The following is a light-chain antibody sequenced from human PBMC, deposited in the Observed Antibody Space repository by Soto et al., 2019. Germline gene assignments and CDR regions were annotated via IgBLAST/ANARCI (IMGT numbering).Light chain of an antibody. CDR2: DVS. Sequence: QSALTQPRSVSGSPGQSVTISCTGTSSDVGGYNYVSWYQQHPGKAPKLMIYDVSKRPSGVPDRSSGSKSGNTASLTISGLQAEDEGDYYCCSYAGSTFVFGGGTKLTVL. CDR1: SSDVGGYNY. CDR3: CSYAGSTFV. J-gene: IGLJ2*01. V-gene: IGLV2-11*01.